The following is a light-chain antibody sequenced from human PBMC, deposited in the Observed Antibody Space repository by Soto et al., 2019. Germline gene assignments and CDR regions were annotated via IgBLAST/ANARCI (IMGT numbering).Light chain of an antibody. J-gene: IGKJ3*01. Sequence: EIVLTQSPGTLSLSPGERATLSCRASLSVSSSYLAWYQQKPGQAPRLLIYGASSRATGIPDRFSGSGSGTDFTLTISILEPEDFAVYYCLQYGSSPVTFGPGTKVDIK. CDR1: LSVSSSY. CDR2: GAS. V-gene: IGKV3-20*01. CDR3: LQYGSSPVT.